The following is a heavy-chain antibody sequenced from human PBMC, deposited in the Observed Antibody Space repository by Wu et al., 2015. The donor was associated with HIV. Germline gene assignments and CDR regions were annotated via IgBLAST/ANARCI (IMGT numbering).Heavy chain of an antibody. D-gene: IGHD4-11*01. CDR3: ASSTLQRGAFDI. CDR2: INHSGST. J-gene: IGHJ3*02. CDR1: GGSFSGYY. V-gene: IGHV4-34*01. Sequence: QVQLQQWGAGLLKPSETLSLTCAVYGGSFSGYYWSWIRQPPGKGLEWIGEINHSGSTNYNPSLKSRVTISVDTSKNQFSLKLSSVTAADTAVYYCASSTLQRGAFDIWGQGTMVTASS.